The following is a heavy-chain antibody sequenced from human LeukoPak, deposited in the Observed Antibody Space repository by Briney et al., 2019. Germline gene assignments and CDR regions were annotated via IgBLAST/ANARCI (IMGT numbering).Heavy chain of an antibody. J-gene: IGHJ5*02. Sequence: PSETPSLTCAVYGGSFSGYYWSWIRQPPGKGLEWIGEINHSGSTNYNPSLKSRVTISVDTSKNQFSLKLSSVTAADTAVYYCARGRGYRFNWFDPWGQGTLVTVSS. D-gene: IGHD6-13*01. V-gene: IGHV4-34*01. CDR3: ARGRGYRFNWFDP. CDR2: INHSGST. CDR1: GGSFSGYY.